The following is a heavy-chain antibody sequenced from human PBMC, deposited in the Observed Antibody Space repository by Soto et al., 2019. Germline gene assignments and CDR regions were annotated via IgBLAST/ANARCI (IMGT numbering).Heavy chain of an antibody. V-gene: IGHV1-69*13. D-gene: IGHD3-22*01. J-gene: IGHJ3*02. Sequence: ASVKVSCKASGGTFSSYAISWVRQAPGQGLEWMGGIIPIFGTANYAQKFQGRVTITADESTSTAYMELSSLRSEDTAVYYCARAGTYYYDSSGFWIWGQGTMVTVSS. CDR3: ARAGTYYYDSSGFWI. CDR1: GGTFSSYA. CDR2: IIPIFGTA.